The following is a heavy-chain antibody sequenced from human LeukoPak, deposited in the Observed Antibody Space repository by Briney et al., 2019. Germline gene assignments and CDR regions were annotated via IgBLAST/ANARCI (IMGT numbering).Heavy chain of an antibody. V-gene: IGHV7-4-1*02. J-gene: IGHJ3*02. CDR3: ARDNEDPSASSAAFDI. CDR1: GYTFTSYA. Sequence: ASVKVSCKASGYTFTSYAMNWVRQAPGQGLEWMGWINTNTGNPTCAQGFTGRFVFSLDASVSTAYLQISSLKAEDTALYYCARDNEDPSASSAAFDIWGQGTLVTVSS. D-gene: IGHD2-2*01. CDR2: INTNTGNP.